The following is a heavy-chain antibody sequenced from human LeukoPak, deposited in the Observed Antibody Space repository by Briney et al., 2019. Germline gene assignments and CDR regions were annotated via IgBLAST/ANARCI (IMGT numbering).Heavy chain of an antibody. CDR3: AKWAHFGGSYFKIFQH. V-gene: IGHV3-23*01. D-gene: IGHD1-26*01. CDR2: ISGSGGST. J-gene: IGHJ1*01. Sequence: GGSLRLSCAASGFTFSSYGMSWVRQAPGKGLEWVSAISGSGGSTYYADSVKGRFTISRDNSKNTLYLQMNSLRAEDTAVYYCAKWAHFGGSYFKIFQHWGQGTLVTVSS. CDR1: GFTFSSYG.